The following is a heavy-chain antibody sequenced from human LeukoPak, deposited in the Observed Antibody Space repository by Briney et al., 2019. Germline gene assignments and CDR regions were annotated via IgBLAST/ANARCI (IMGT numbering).Heavy chain of an antibody. Sequence: ASVKVSCKASGYTFTGYYMHWVRQAPGQGLEWMGWINPKSGGTNYAQKFQGRVTMTRDTSISTAYMELSRLRSDDTAVYYCARVVYAINNWFDPWGQGTLVTVSS. J-gene: IGHJ5*02. CDR2: INPKSGGT. CDR3: ARVVYAINNWFDP. V-gene: IGHV1-2*02. D-gene: IGHD2-8*01. CDR1: GYTFTGYY.